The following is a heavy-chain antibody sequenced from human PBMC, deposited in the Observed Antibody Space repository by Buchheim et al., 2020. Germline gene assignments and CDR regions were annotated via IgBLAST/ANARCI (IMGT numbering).Heavy chain of an antibody. D-gene: IGHD3-3*01. V-gene: IGHV3-7*01. J-gene: IGHJ6*02. CDR1: GFTFSSYW. CDR3: AREFRFLEWLFSSGDYYGMDV. Sequence: EVQLVESGGGLVQPGGSLRLSCAASGFTFSSYWMSWVRQAPGKRLEWVANIKQDGSEKYYVDSVKGRFTISRDNAKNSLYLQMNSLRAEDTAVYYCAREFRFLEWLFSSGDYYGMDVWGQGTT. CDR2: IKQDGSEK.